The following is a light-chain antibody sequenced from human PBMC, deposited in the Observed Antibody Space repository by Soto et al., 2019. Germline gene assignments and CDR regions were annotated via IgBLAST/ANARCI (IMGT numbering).Light chain of an antibody. J-gene: IGKJ2*01. CDR1: QSVSSN. CDR3: HHRAGWTHA. Sequence: EIVLTQSPATLSLSPGERATLSCRASQSVSSNLGWYQHNPGQATSLLIYDASNKASGIPARFSGSESGTDFTLTIRSLETEDFAGYYCHHRAGWTHAFGQGTNLEIK. V-gene: IGKV3-11*01. CDR2: DAS.